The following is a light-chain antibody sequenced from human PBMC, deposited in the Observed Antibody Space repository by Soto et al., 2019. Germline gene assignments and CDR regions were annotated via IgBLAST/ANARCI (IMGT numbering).Light chain of an antibody. CDR2: EVN. Sequence: QSALTQPPSASGSPGQSVTISCTGTSSDVGGYNYVSWYQQHPGKAPQLMIYEVNKRPSGVPDRFSGSKSGNTASLTVSGLQAEDEADYYCSSSVGSNNPIFGGGTKLTVL. J-gene: IGLJ2*01. V-gene: IGLV2-8*01. CDR1: SSDVGGYNY. CDR3: SSSVGSNNPI.